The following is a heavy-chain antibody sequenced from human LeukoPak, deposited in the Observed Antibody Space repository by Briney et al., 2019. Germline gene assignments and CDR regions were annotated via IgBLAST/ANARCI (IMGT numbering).Heavy chain of an antibody. CDR3: ATQLSGDTDFAFDP. V-gene: IGHV4-59*10. Sequence: PSETLSLTCAVYGGSFSGYYWSWIRQPAGKGLEWIGRIYTSGSTNYNPSLKSRVTMSVDTSKNQFSLKLSSVTAADTAVYYCATQLSGDTDFAFDPWGQGTLVTVSS. J-gene: IGHJ5*02. CDR1: GGSFSGYY. D-gene: IGHD3-10*01. CDR2: IYTSGST.